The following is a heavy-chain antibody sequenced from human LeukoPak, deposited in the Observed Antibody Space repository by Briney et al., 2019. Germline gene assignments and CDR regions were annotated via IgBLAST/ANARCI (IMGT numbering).Heavy chain of an antibody. D-gene: IGHD3-3*01. J-gene: IGHJ5*02. CDR1: GGSISSYY. V-gene: IGHV4-59*12. CDR3: ARTQSLEWFLYRNWFDP. CDR2: IYYSGST. Sequence: SETLSLTCTVSGGSISSYYWSWIRQPPGKGLEWIGYIYYSGSTKTNPSLKSRVTMSVDTSKNQFSLKLSSVTAADTAVYYCARTQSLEWFLYRNWFDPWGQGTLVTVSS.